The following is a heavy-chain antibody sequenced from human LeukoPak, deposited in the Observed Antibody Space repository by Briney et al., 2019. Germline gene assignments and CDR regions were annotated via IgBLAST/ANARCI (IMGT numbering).Heavy chain of an antibody. CDR3: ATPRGEVRLLDF. J-gene: IGHJ4*02. V-gene: IGHV3-23*01. Sequence: PGGSLRLSCAASGFTFDDYVMSWVRQAPGQGLEWVSAIGASGENTYYADSVKGRFTISRDSSRNTVYLQMITLRAEDTAVYFCATPRGEVRLLDFWGQGTLVTVSS. CDR2: IGASGENT. CDR1: GFTFDDYV. D-gene: IGHD3-16*01.